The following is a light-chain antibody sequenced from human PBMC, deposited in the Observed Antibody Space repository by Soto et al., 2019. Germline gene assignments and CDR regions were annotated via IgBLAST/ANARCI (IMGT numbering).Light chain of an antibody. J-gene: IGKJ1*01. CDR3: QQHNNWPPWT. Sequence: EIVITQSPATLSVSPGERATLSCRASQSVSSNLAWYQQKPGQAPRLLMYGASTRATGIPDRFSGSGSGTEFTLTISSLQSEDFAVYYCQQHNNWPPWTFGQGTKVENK. V-gene: IGKV3-15*01. CDR1: QSVSSN. CDR2: GAS.